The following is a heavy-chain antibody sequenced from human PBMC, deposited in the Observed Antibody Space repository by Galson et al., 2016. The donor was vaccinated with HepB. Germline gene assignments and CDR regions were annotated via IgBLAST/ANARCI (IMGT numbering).Heavy chain of an antibody. CDR1: GFSLSTYW. J-gene: IGHJ2*01. D-gene: IGHD2-15*01. CDR3: ARGLVFVSNWYYDL. V-gene: IGHV5-51*01. Sequence: QSGAEVKKPGESLKISCEGSGFSLSTYWIGWVRQMPGKGLEWMGTIYAGDSDTRYSPSLQGQVTVSVDKSINTAYLQWSRLEASDTAMYYCARGLVFVSNWYYDLWGRGTLVTVSS. CDR2: IYAGDSDT.